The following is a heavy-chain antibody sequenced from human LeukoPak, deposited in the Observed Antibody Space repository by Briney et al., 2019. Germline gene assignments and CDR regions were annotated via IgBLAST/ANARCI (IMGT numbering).Heavy chain of an antibody. Sequence: GGSLRLSCAASGFTFSSFSMTWVRQAPGKGLEWVSYISSSSTTIYYADSVKGRFTISRDNAKNSLYLHMNSLRDEDTAVYYCTRDLSEKYSIDYWGQGTLVTVSS. J-gene: IGHJ4*02. CDR1: GFTFSSFS. CDR2: ISSSSTTI. CDR3: TRDLSEKYSIDY. V-gene: IGHV3-48*02. D-gene: IGHD2-15*01.